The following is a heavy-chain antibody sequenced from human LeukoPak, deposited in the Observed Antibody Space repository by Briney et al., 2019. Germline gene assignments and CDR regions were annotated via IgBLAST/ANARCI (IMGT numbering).Heavy chain of an antibody. Sequence: ASVKVSCKVSGYTLSDLSIHWVRQSPGKGPEWIGGSDPEDGEPVYLQKLEGRVTMTEDTSTDTAYMELTSLRSEDTAVYYCATVWPRLNSAYDAQFDFRGQGTLVTVSS. J-gene: IGHJ4*02. D-gene: IGHD5-12*01. CDR1: GYTLSDLS. V-gene: IGHV1-24*01. CDR3: ATVWPRLNSAYDAQFDF. CDR2: SDPEDGEP.